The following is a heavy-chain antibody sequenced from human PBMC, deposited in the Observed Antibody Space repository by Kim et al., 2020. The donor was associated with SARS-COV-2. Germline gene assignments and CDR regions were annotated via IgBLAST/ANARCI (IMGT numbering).Heavy chain of an antibody. CDR1: GFSLSTSGVG. Sequence: SGPTLVKPTQTLTLTCTFSGFSLSTSGVGVGWIRQPPGKALEWLALIYWDDDKRYSPSLKSRLTITKDTSKNQVVRTMTNMDPVDTATYYCAHSIFTMIVVVMIWPILLGLLGLLTVPWYFDLWGRGTLVTVSS. D-gene: IGHD3-22*01. CDR3: AHSIFTMIVVVMIWPILLGLLGLLTVPWYFDL. CDR2: IYWDDDK. J-gene: IGHJ2*01. V-gene: IGHV2-5*02.